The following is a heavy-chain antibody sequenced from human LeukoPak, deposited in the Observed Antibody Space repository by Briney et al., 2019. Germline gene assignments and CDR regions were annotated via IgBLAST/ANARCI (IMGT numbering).Heavy chain of an antibody. Sequence: GGSLRLSCAASGFTFSDYYMSWIRQAPGKGLEWVSYISSSGSTIYYADSVKGRFTISRDNAKNSLYLQMNSLRAEDTAVYYCARGILTGYYRAPDYYYMDVWGKGTTVTISS. J-gene: IGHJ6*03. D-gene: IGHD3-9*01. CDR2: ISSSGSTI. CDR1: GFTFSDYY. V-gene: IGHV3-11*01. CDR3: ARGILTGYYRAPDYYYMDV.